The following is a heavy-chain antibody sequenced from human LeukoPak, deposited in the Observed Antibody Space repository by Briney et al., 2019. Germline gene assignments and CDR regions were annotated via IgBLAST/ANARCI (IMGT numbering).Heavy chain of an antibody. Sequence: SETLSLTCSVSGGSISSSHYYWNWVRQPAGKGLEWIGRISSSGSTTYSPSLQSRVTMSVGTSNNHFSLKLSSVTAADTAVYYCARLFGDYETPAFDIWGQGTMVTVSS. CDR3: ARLFGDYETPAFDI. CDR1: GGSISSSHYY. J-gene: IGHJ3*02. CDR2: ISSSGST. V-gene: IGHV4-61*02. D-gene: IGHD4-17*01.